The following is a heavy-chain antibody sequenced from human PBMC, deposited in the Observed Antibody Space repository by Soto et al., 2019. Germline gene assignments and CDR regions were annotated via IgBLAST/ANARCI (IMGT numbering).Heavy chain of an antibody. D-gene: IGHD5-18*01. J-gene: IGHJ4*02. V-gene: IGHV4-59*01. CDR1: GGSISSYY. Sequence: SETLSLTCSVSGGSISSYYWSWIRQPPGKGLEWIGYIYYSGSTNYNPSLKSRVTISVDTSKNQFSLKLSSVTAADTAVYYCARVPGYSYGSPFDYWGQGTLVTVAS. CDR3: ARVPGYSYGSPFDY. CDR2: IYYSGST.